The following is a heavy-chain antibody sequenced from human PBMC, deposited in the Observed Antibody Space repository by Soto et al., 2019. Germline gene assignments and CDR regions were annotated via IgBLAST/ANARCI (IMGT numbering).Heavy chain of an antibody. CDR1: GGSINSSSYF. V-gene: IGHV4-39*01. J-gene: IGHJ5*02. CDR2: IYYSGST. CDR3: ARHYSSGSRNWFDP. D-gene: IGHD6-19*01. Sequence: PSETLSLTCSVSGGSINSSSYFWGWVRQPPGKGLEWIGSIYYSGSTYYNPSLRSRVTISVDTSKNQFSLKLSSVTAADTVVFYCARHYSSGSRNWFDPWGQGTLVTVS.